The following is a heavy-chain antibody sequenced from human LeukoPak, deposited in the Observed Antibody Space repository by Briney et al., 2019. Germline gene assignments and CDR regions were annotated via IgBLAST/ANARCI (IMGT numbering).Heavy chain of an antibody. CDR1: GFTFDDYG. CDR3: ARVVPAAISTPFDY. D-gene: IGHD2-2*01. J-gene: IGHJ4*02. V-gene: IGHV3-20*04. CDR2: INWNGGST. Sequence: GGSLRLSCAVSGFTFDDYGMSWVRQAPGKGLEWVSGINWNGGSTGYADSVKGRFTISRDNAENSLYLQMNSLRAEDTALYYCARVVPAAISTPFDYWGQGTLVTASS.